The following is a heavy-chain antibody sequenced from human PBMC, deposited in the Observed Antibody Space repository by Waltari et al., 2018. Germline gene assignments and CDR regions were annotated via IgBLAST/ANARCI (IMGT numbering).Heavy chain of an antibody. D-gene: IGHD6-6*01. CDR3: ARAYGDSSSWY. CDR1: GCPISSGSYY. J-gene: IGHJ4*02. CDR2: IYTSGST. V-gene: IGHV4-61*09. Sequence: QVQLQESGPGLVKPSQTLSLTCTVSGCPISSGSYYWSWIRQPAGKGLEWIGYIYTSGSTNYNPSLKSRVTISVDTSKNQFSLKLSSVTAADTAVYYCARAYGDSSSWYWGQGTLVTVSS.